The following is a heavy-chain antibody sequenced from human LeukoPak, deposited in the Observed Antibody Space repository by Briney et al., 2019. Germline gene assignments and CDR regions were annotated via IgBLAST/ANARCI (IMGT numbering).Heavy chain of an antibody. CDR1: GDGGSINSAA. CDR3: TRGSIGGWFDP. Sequence: SQTLSLTCAIGGDGGSINSAAWNWVRLSPSRGLEWLGRTYYRSKWFKEYASSVKSRIILNSDTSRNEVSLHLHSVTPEDTAVYYCTRGSIGGWFDPWGQGTPVTVSS. CDR2: TYYRSKWFK. J-gene: IGHJ5*02. V-gene: IGHV6-1*01. D-gene: IGHD3-3*01.